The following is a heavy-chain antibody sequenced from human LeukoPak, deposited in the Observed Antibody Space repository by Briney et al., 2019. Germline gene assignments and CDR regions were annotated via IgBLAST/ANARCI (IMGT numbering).Heavy chain of an antibody. V-gene: IGHV3-30-3*01. CDR1: GFTFSSYA. J-gene: IGHJ3*02. D-gene: IGHD2-15*01. CDR3: ARAAQKVVVVAGNAFDI. Sequence: GRSLRLSCAASGFTFSSYAMHWVRQAPGKGLEWVAVISYDGSNKYYADSVKGRFTISRDNSKNTLYLQMNSLRAKDTAVYYCARAAQKVVVVAGNAFDIWGQGTMVTVSS. CDR2: ISYDGSNK.